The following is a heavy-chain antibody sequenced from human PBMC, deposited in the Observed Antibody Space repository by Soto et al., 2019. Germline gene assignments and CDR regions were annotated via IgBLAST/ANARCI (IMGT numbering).Heavy chain of an antibody. CDR3: ARSRRGDNWLDP. Sequence: EVQLVESGGSLVKPGGSLRLSCAASGFTFNSYSMNWVRQAPGKGLEWVSSISSSSSYIYYADSVQGRFTISRDNAKNSLYLQMNSLRAEDTAVYYCARSRRGDNWLDPWGQGTLVTVSS. J-gene: IGHJ5*02. CDR1: GFTFNSYS. CDR2: ISSSSSYI. V-gene: IGHV3-21*01. D-gene: IGHD3-10*01.